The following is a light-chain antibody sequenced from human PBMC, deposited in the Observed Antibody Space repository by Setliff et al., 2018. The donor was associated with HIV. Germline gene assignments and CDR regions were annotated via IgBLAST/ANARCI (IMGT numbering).Light chain of an antibody. CDR3: KSYAASSTPYV. CDR2: DVS. V-gene: IGLV2-14*01. J-gene: IGLJ1*01. CDR1: SSDVGAYNY. Sequence: QSVLTQPASVSGSPGQSITISCTGTSSDVGAYNYVSWYQQHPGKAPKLIIYDVSDRPSGVSRRFSGSKSGNTASLTISGLQAEDEADYYCKSYAASSTPYVFGTGTKVTVL.